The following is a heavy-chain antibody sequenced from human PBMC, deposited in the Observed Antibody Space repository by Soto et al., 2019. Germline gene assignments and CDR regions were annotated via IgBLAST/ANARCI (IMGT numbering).Heavy chain of an antibody. J-gene: IGHJ5*02. D-gene: IGHD5-18*01. CDR3: ARGVTP. V-gene: IGHV1-18*01. CDR1: CYTFTSYG. CDR2: ISAYNGNT. Sequence: TSVKVSCKASCYTFTSYGISWVRQAPGQGLEWMGWISAYNGNTNYSQKLQGRFTMTTDTSTSTAYMELRSLRSDDTAGYSCARGVTPWGQETLVTVSS.